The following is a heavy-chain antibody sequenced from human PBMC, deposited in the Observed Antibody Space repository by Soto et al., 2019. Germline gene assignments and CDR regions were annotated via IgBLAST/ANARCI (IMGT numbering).Heavy chain of an antibody. V-gene: IGHV1-18*04. CDR2: ISTYTGNT. J-gene: IGHJ6*02. CDR1: GYTFSSYG. CDR3: VRDLCITVRCYTHPFDF. Sequence: ASVKVSCKSSGYTFSSYGVSWVRQAPGQGLEWLGWISTYTGNTKHAQKFQDRVTLTTEASTSTAYMELRSLRSDDTAVYYCVRDLCITVRCYTHPFDFWGQGTTVTLS. D-gene: IGHD3-10*01.